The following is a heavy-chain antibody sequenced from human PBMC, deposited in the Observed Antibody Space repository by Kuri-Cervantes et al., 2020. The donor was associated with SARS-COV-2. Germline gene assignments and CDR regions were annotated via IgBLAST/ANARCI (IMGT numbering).Heavy chain of an antibody. CDR2: ISSSSSYT. Sequence: GESLKISCAASGFTFSDYYMSWIRQAPGKGLEWVSHISSSSSYTNYADSVKGRFTISRDNSKNTLYLQMNSLRAEDTAVYYCANDYDSSGYYRSFDYWGQGTLVTVSS. CDR3: ANDYDSSGYYRSFDY. V-gene: IGHV3-11*03. J-gene: IGHJ4*02. CDR1: GFTFSDYY. D-gene: IGHD3-22*01.